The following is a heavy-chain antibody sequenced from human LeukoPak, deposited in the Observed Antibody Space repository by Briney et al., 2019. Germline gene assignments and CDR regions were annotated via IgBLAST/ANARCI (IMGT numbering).Heavy chain of an antibody. D-gene: IGHD3-16*02. V-gene: IGHV3-30-3*01. Sequence: GGSLRLSCAASGFTFSSYAMHWVRQAPGKGLEWVAVISYDGSNKYYADSVKGRFTISRDNSKNTLYLQMNSLRAEDTAMYFCARGRYDFVWGSYRHYFYDFWGQGTLVTVSS. J-gene: IGHJ4*02. CDR1: GFTFSSYA. CDR3: ARGRYDFVWGSYRHYFYDF. CDR2: ISYDGSNK.